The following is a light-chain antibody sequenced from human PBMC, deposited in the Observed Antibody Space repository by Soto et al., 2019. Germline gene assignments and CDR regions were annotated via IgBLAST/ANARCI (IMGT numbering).Light chain of an antibody. Sequence: TQSPLTLSMSQVDTADLPFMASHGVSSHLAWYQQKPGQAPRLLIYGASSRATGIPDRFSGSGSGTDFTLTISRLEPEDFAVYYCQRYGSSPETFGQGTKV. CDR1: HGVSSH. CDR2: GAS. V-gene: IGKV3-20*01. J-gene: IGKJ1*01. CDR3: QRYGSSPET.